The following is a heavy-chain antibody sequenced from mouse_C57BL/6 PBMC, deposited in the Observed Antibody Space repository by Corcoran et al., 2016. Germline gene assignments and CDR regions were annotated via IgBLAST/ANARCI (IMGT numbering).Heavy chain of an antibody. J-gene: IGHJ1*03. Sequence: QVTLKESGPGILQPSQTLSLTCSFSGFSLSTFGMGVGWIRQPSGKGLEWLAHIWWDDDKYYNPALKSRLTISKDTPKNQVFLKIANVDTADTATYYCARIVAYDYDWYFDVWGTGTTVTVSS. CDR1: GFSLSTFGMG. D-gene: IGHD2-4*01. CDR3: ARIVAYDYDWYFDV. CDR2: IWWDDDK. V-gene: IGHV8-8*01.